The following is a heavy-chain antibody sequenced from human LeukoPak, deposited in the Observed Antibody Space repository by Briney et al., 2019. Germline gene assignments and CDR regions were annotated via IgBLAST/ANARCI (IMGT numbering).Heavy chain of an antibody. V-gene: IGHV3-53*01. D-gene: IGHD3-3*01. CDR1: GFTVSSNY. J-gene: IGHJ3*02. Sequence: PGGSLRLSCAASGFTVSSNYMSWVRQAPGKGLEWVSVIYSGGSTYYADSVKGRFTISRDNAKNSLYLQMNSLRAEDTAVYFCARNAILGVAPSIGDVSVSAFDIWGQGTMVTVSS. CDR2: IYSGGST. CDR3: ARNAILGVAPSIGDVSVSAFDI.